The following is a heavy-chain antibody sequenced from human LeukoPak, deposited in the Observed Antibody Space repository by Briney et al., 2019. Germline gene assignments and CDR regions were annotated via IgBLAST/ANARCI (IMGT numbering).Heavy chain of an antibody. CDR1: GFTFSNYS. CDR3: ARDCGGDCYLDY. V-gene: IGHV3-21*06. Sequence: PGGSLRLSCAASGFTFSNYSMNWVRQAPGKGLEWVSSITSTSSYMYYADSVKGRFTISRDNAKNSLYLQMNSLRAEDTAVYYCARDCGGDCYLDYWGQGTLVTVSS. J-gene: IGHJ4*02. D-gene: IGHD2-21*02. CDR2: ITSTSSYM.